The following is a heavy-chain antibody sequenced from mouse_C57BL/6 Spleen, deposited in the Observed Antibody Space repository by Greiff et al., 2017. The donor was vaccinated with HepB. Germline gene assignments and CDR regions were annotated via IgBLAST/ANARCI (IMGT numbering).Heavy chain of an antibody. CDR2: ITYDGGN. J-gene: IGHJ3*01. D-gene: IGHD2-5*01. CDR3: AREGCSNYDAGFAY. Sequence: DVQLQQSGPGLVKPSPSLSLSCSVTGYSITGGYFWNLMRQFPGNKLAWRGYITYDGGNNYNPTFKNRISITRDTSKNQIFLYLNSVTTEDTATYYCAREGCSNYDAGFAYWGQGTPVTVAA. CDR1: GYSITGGYF. V-gene: IGHV3-6*01.